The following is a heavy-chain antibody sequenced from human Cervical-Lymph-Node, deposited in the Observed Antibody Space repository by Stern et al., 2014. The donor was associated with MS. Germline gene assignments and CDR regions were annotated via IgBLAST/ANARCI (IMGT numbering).Heavy chain of an antibody. CDR3: ASAYSSSHYYFDY. D-gene: IGHD6-13*01. J-gene: IGHJ4*02. CDR1: GFSFSRYA. V-gene: IGHV3-33*01. Sequence: VQLEESGGGVVQPGRSLRLSCAASGFSFSRYAMHWVRQAPGKGLEWVALLLYDGSNPYYADSVTGRFTISRDNFKNTLYLQMNSLRAEDTAVYYCASAYSSSHYYFDYWGQGTLVTVSS. CDR2: LLYDGSNP.